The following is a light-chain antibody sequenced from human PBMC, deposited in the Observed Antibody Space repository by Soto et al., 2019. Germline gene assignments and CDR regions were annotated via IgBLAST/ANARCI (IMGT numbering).Light chain of an antibody. CDR1: QDISTY. J-gene: IGKJ5*01. V-gene: IGKV1-33*01. CDR2: DAS. CDR3: QQSDSLPIT. Sequence: DIQMTQSPSSLSASVGDRVTITCRASQDISTYLNCYQQSPGKAPKLLIYDASKLERGVQSRFSGTRSGTHFAFAITSLQPEDVATYCFQQSDSLPITFGQGTRL.